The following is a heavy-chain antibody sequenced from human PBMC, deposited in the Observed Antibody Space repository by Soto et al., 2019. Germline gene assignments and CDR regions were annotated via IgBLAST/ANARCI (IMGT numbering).Heavy chain of an antibody. J-gene: IGHJ6*02. D-gene: IGHD2-2*03. CDR3: ARDGYCSSTSCSDGMDV. Sequence: ASVKVSCKASGYTFTSYGISWVRQAPGQGLEWMGWISAYNGNTNYAQKLQGRVTMTTDTSTGTAYMELRSLRSDDTAVYYCARDGYCSSTSCSDGMDVWGQGTTVTVS. V-gene: IGHV1-18*01. CDR1: GYTFTSYG. CDR2: ISAYNGNT.